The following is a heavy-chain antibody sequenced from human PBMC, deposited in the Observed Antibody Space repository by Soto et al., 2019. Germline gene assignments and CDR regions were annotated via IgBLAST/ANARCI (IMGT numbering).Heavy chain of an antibody. CDR1: GFTFSSYG. V-gene: IGHV3-33*01. D-gene: IGHD6-13*01. CDR2: IWYDGSNK. Sequence: QVQLVESGGGVVQPGRSLRLSCAASGFTFSSYGMHWVRQAPGKGLEWVAVIWYDGSNKYYADSVKGRFTISRDNSKNTLYLQMNSLRAEDTAVYYCARLYSTYFDYWGQGTLVTVSS. CDR3: ARLYSTYFDY. J-gene: IGHJ4*02.